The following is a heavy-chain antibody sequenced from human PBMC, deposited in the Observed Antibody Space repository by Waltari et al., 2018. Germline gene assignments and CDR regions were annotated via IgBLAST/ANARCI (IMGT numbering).Heavy chain of an antibody. CDR1: GGSISSSNW. CDR2: IYHSGIP. CDR3: ARDGTIFGVVTPFDY. V-gene: IGHV4-4*02. J-gene: IGHJ4*02. Sequence: QVQLQESGPGLVKPSGTLSLTCAVSGGSISSSNWWSWVRQPPGKGLEWIGEIYHSGIPNYNPSLNSLVTISVDKSYNQFSLKLSSVTAADTALYYCARDGTIFGVVTPFDYWGQGTLVTVSS. D-gene: IGHD3-3*01.